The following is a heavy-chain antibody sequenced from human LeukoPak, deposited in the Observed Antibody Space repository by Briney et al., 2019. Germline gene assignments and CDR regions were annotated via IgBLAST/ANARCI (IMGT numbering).Heavy chain of an antibody. CDR3: ASRDQAAAGTDY. CDR1: GFTFSSYA. D-gene: IGHD6-13*01. CDR2: ISYDGSNK. Sequence: PGGSLRLSCAAPGFTFSSYAIHWVRQAPGKGLEWVAVISYDGSNKYYADSVKGRFTISRDNSKNTLYLQMNSLRLEDTAVYYCASRDQAAAGTDYWGQGTLVTVSS. V-gene: IGHV3-30-3*01. J-gene: IGHJ4*02.